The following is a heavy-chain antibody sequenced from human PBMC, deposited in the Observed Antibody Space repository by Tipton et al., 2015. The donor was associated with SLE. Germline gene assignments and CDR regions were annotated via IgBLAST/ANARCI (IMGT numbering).Heavy chain of an antibody. CDR1: GDSISNYY. J-gene: IGHJ3*01. CDR2: IYSSGDT. V-gene: IGHV4-59*12. CDR3: AREARRTWRAFDV. Sequence: TLSLTCTVSGDSISNYYWSWIRQPPGKGLEWIGFIYSSGDTNYNPSLKSRVTISVDTSKNQFSLKVMSVTAADTAVYYCAREARRTWRAFDVWGQGTLVTVSS.